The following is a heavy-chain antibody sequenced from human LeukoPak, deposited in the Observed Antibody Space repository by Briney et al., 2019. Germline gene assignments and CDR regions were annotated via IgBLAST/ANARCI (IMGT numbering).Heavy chain of an antibody. CDR1: GFTFSSYA. Sequence: GSLRLFCAASGFTFSSYAMSWVRQAPGKGLEWVSAISGSGGSTYYADSVKGRFTISRDNSKNTLYLQMNSLRAEDTAVYYCAKTGATYYDSSGDDYWGQGTLVTVSS. CDR3: AKTGATYYDSSGDDY. D-gene: IGHD3-22*01. V-gene: IGHV3-23*01. CDR2: ISGSGGST. J-gene: IGHJ4*02.